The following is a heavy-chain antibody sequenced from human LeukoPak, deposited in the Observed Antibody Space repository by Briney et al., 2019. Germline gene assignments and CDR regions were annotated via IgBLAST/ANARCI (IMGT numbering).Heavy chain of an antibody. V-gene: IGHV3-30*02. CDR2: IRYDGSNK. CDR3: AKEMGSSTSRSPLGY. D-gene: IGHD2-2*01. Sequence: TGGSLRLSCAASGFTFSSYGMHWVRQAPGKGLEWVAFIRYDGSNKYYADSVKGRFTISRDNSKNTLYLQMNSLRAKDTAVYYCAKEMGSSTSRSPLGYWGQGTLVTVSS. CDR1: GFTFSSYG. J-gene: IGHJ4*02.